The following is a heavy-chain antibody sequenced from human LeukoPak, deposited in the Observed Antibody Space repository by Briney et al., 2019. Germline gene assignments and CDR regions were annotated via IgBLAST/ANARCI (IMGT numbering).Heavy chain of an antibody. CDR1: GFTFGTYW. V-gene: IGHV3-7*01. Sequence: GGSLRLSCAASGFTFGTYWMSWVRQAPGKGLEWVANIVGDGNEKFYVNSVKGRFTISRDNAKNSLYLQMNSLRVEDTAVYYCARDLIVGATRAYFDYWGQGTLVTVSS. D-gene: IGHD1-26*01. CDR2: IVGDGNEK. J-gene: IGHJ4*02. CDR3: ARDLIVGATRAYFDY.